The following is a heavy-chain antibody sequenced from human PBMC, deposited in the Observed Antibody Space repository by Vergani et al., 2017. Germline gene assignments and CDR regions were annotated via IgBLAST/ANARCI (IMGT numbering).Heavy chain of an antibody. D-gene: IGHD5-24*01. CDR1: GGSISSGGYY. V-gene: IGHV4-31*03. Sequence: QVQLQESGPGLVKPSQTLSLTCTVSGGSISSGGYYWSWIRQHPGKGLEWIGYIYYSGSTYYNPSLKSRGTISVDTSKKQFALKLSSVTAADTAVYYGARRGWLHEDYWGQGTLVTVSS. CDR3: ARRGWLHEDY. J-gene: IGHJ4*02. CDR2: IYYSGST.